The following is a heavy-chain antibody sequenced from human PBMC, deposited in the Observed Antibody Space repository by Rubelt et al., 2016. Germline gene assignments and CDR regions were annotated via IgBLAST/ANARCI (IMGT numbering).Heavy chain of an antibody. CDR3: ARDSGSWGLNAFDI. J-gene: IGHJ3*02. CDR2: IWYDGSNK. V-gene: IGHV3-30*04. CDR1: GFTFSSYA. Sequence: QVQLVESGGGVVQPGRSLRLSCAASGFTFSSYAMHWVRQAPGKGLEWVAVIWYDGSNKYYSVSVMGRFTISMDNSKNSLYLQMNSLRAEDTAVYYCARDSGSWGLNAFDIWGQGTMVTVSS. D-gene: IGHD2-15*01.